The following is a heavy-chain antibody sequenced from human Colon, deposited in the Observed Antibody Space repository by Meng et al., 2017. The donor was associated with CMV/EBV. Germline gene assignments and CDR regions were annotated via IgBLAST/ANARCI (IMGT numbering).Heavy chain of an antibody. J-gene: IGHJ3*02. CDR1: GDSISSSGYC. D-gene: IGHD4/OR15-4a*01. CDR2: FYQSGNT. CDR3: ARGFRAAVLTAAFDI. V-gene: IGHV4-39*01. Sequence: SETLSLTCTVSGDSISSSGYCWSWIRQHPEKGLEWIGTFYQSGNTYYNPSLESRVTISVDTSKNQFSLMLSSVTAPDTAVYFCARGFRAAVLTAAFDIWGHGTMVTVSS.